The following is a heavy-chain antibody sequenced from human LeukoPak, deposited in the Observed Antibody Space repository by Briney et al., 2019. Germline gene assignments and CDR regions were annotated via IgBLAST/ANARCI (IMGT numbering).Heavy chain of an antibody. CDR3: AKGGASVTRYVDY. CDR1: GFTFSSYG. V-gene: IGHV3-30*18. D-gene: IGHD4-17*01. J-gene: IGHJ4*02. Sequence: GGSLRLSCAASGFTFSSYGMHWVRQAPGKGLEWVAVISYDVGKKYYADSVKGRFTISRDNSKNTLYLQMNSLRPEDTAVYYCAKGGASVTRYVDYWGQGTLVTVSS. CDR2: ISYDVGKK.